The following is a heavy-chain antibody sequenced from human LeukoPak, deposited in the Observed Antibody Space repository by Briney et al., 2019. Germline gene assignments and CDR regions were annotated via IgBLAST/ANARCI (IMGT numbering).Heavy chain of an antibody. Sequence: GGSLRLSCAASGFTFSSYAMHWVRQAPGKGLEWVAVISYDGNNKYYADSVKGRFTISRDNSKNTLYLQMNSLRAEDTAVYYCASFRCSGGSCYDTITYAFDIWGQGTMVTVSS. CDR3: ASFRCSGGSCYDTITYAFDI. D-gene: IGHD2-15*01. CDR1: GFTFSSYA. J-gene: IGHJ3*02. V-gene: IGHV3-30-3*01. CDR2: ISYDGNNK.